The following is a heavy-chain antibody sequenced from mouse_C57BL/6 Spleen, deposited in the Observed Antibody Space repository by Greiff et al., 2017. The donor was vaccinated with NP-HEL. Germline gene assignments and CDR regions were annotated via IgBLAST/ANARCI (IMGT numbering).Heavy chain of an antibody. Sequence: LVESDAELVKPGASVKISCKVSGYTFTDHTIHWMKQRPEQGLEWIGYIYPRDGSTKYNEKFKGKATLTADKSSSTAYMQLNSLTSEDSAVYFCARFYGSSYEVYFDYWGQGTTLTVSS. CDR3: ARFYGSSYEVYFDY. CDR2: IYPRDGST. CDR1: GYTFTDHT. V-gene: IGHV1-78*01. J-gene: IGHJ2*01. D-gene: IGHD1-1*01.